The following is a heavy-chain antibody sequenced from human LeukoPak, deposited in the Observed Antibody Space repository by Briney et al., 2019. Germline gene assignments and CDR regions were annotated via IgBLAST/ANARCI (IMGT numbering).Heavy chain of an antibody. CDR3: AHRASENAFDI. Sequence: SGPTLVKPTQTLTLTCTFSGFSLSTSEVRVGWIRQPPGKALEWLALIYWNDDKRYRPSLKSRLTITKDTSKNQVVLTMTSMDPVDTATYYCAHRASENAFDIWGQGTMVTVSS. CDR2: IYWNDDK. J-gene: IGHJ3*02. CDR1: GFSLSTSEVR. V-gene: IGHV2-5*01. D-gene: IGHD6-19*01.